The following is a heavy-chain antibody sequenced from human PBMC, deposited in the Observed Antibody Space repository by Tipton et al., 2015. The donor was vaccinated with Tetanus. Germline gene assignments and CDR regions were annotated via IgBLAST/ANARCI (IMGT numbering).Heavy chain of an antibody. D-gene: IGHD4-17*01. V-gene: IGHV3-53*01. J-gene: IGHJ4*02. CDR2: IYSGGTT. Sequence: SLRLSCAASGFTVSSNFMSWVRQAPGEGLEWVSIIYSGGTTYYADSVTGRFTISRDNSRNTLYLQMSSLRVEDTAVYYCTRTISNDYVAAWGQGTLVTVSS. CDR1: GFTVSSNF. CDR3: TRTISNDYVAA.